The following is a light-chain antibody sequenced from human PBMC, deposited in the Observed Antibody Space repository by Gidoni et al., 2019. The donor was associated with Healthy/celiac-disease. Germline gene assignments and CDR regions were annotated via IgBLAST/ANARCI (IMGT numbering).Light chain of an antibody. CDR3: SSYTSSSTRE. J-gene: IGLJ3*02. CDR2: DVS. CDR1: SSDVGGYNY. Sequence: QSALTQPASVSGSPGPSITISCTGTSSDVGGYNYVSWYQQHPGKAPKLMIHDVSNRPSGVSNRFSGSKSGNTASLTISGLQAEDQADYYCSSYTSSSTREFGGGTKLTVL. V-gene: IGLV2-14*03.